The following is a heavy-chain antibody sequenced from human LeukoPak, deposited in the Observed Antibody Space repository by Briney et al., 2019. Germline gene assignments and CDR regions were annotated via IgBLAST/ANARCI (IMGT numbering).Heavy chain of an antibody. J-gene: IGHJ4*02. V-gene: IGHV3-30*02. Sequence: GGSLRLSCAASGFPFSDYVMHWVRQAPGKGLEGVAVIRYDGNNKYYADSVKGRFTISRDNSKSMLYLQMNSLGTEDTAVYYCAKDRWGAVASFDYWGQGTLVTVSS. CDR3: AKDRWGAVASFDY. CDR2: IRYDGNNK. D-gene: IGHD6-19*01. CDR1: GFPFSDYV.